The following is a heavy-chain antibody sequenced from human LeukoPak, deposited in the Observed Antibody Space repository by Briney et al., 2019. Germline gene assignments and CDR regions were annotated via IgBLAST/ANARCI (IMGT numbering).Heavy chain of an antibody. J-gene: IGHJ6*02. CDR2: TYSEGST. V-gene: IGHV3-53*01. D-gene: IGHD1-1*01. CDR1: GFTVSRNY. CDR3: ARDGGSSTKEPTGGYYYYGMDV. Sequence: RTGGSLRLSCAASGFTVSRNYMSWVRQAPGKGLEWVSFTYSEGSTCLTESVKGRFTISRDNSKNTLSLQLNSLRVEDTAVYYCARDGGSSTKEPTGGYYYYGMDVWGQGTTVTV.